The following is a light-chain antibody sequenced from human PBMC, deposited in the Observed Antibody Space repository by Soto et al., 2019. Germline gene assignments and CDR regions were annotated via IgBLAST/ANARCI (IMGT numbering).Light chain of an antibody. CDR3: QQYNSYSRT. Sequence: DIQMTQSPSTLSASVGDRGTIPCRASQSVSASLAWFQQKPGKPPILLIYMASSLQSGVPSRFSGSGSGTDFTLTISSLQPDDFATYYCQQYNSYSRTFGQGTKV. CDR1: QSVSAS. CDR2: MAS. V-gene: IGKV1-5*03. J-gene: IGKJ1*01.